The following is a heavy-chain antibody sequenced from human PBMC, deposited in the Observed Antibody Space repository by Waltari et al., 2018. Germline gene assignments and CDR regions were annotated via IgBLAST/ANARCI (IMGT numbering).Heavy chain of an antibody. V-gene: IGHV3-23*01. D-gene: IGHD3-22*01. J-gene: IGHJ4*02. CDR1: GFTFSSYA. CDR3: AKALDYDSSGCSDY. CDR2: ISGSGGST. Sequence: EVQLLESGGGLVQPGGSLRLSCAASGFTFSSYAMSWVRQAPGKGLEWVSAISGSGGSTYYADSVKGRFTISRDNSKNTLYLQMNSLRSEDTAVYYCAKALDYDSSGCSDYWGQGTLVTVSS.